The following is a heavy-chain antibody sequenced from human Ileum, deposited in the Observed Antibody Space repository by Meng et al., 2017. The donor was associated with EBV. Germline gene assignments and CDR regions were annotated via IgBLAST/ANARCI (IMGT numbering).Heavy chain of an antibody. CDR1: GGSFNDYY. CDR3: ARYGRCNGNSFYCFDP. D-gene: IGHD4-23*01. V-gene: IGHV4-34*01. CDR2: IDQSGYT. Sequence: QGRLQQWGTGLLKPSETLSLTCAVYGGSFNDYYWTWLRQPPGKGLEWIGEIDQSGYTKFNPSLSSRATISRDTSNNQFSLRLNSVTAADTALYYCARYGRCNGNSFYCFDPWGQGTLVTVSS. J-gene: IGHJ5*02.